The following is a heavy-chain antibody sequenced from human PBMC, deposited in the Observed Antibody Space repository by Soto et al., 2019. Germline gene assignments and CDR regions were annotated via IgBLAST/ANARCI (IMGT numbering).Heavy chain of an antibody. CDR1: GFTFSSYA. Sequence: GGSLRLSCAASGFTFSSYAMHWVRQAPGKGLEWVAVISYDGSNKYYADSVKGRFTISRDNSKNTLYLQMNSLRAEDTAVYYCARPVKAITIWESWFDPWGQGTLVTVSS. D-gene: IGHD3-9*01. CDR2: ISYDGSNK. CDR3: ARPVKAITIWESWFDP. V-gene: IGHV3-30-3*01. J-gene: IGHJ5*02.